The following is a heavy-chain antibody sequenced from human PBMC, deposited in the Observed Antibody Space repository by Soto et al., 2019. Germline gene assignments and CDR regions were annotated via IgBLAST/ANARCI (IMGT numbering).Heavy chain of an antibody. Sequence: SETLSLTCAVYGGSFSGYYWSWIRQPPGKGLEWIGEINHSGSTNYNPSLKSRVTISVDTSKNQFSLNLSSVTAADTAVYYCARASMSITMVRGVIVWAFDIWGQGTMVTVSS. CDR2: INHSGST. V-gene: IGHV4-34*01. D-gene: IGHD3-10*01. J-gene: IGHJ3*02. CDR1: GGSFSGYY. CDR3: ARASMSITMVRGVIVWAFDI.